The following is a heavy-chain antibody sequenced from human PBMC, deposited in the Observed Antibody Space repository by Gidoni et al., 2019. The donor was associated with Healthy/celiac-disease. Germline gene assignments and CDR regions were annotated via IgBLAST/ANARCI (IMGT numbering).Heavy chain of an antibody. CDR1: GLTFSSHG. J-gene: IGHJ4*02. CDR3: ARAYYYDSSGYYPFDY. Sequence: QVQLVESGGGVVQPVRSLRLPCSASGLTFSSHGMHWVRQAPGKGLEWVAVIWYDGSNKYYADSVKGRFTISRDNSKNTLYLQMNSLRAEDTAVYYCARAYYYDSSGYYPFDYWGQGTLVTVSS. CDR2: IWYDGSNK. V-gene: IGHV3-33*01. D-gene: IGHD3-22*01.